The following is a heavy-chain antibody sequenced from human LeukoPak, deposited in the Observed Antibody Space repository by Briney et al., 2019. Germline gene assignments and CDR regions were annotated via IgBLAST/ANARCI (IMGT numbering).Heavy chain of an antibody. CDR3: ARPSYGDYPYY. CDR2: INPSGGST. V-gene: IGHV1-46*01. CDR1: GYTFTSFY. J-gene: IGHJ4*02. Sequence: GASVKVSCKASGYTFTSFYMHWVRQAPGQGLEWMGIINPSGGSTSYAQKFQGRVTMTRDTSTSTVYMELSSLRSEDTAVYYCARPSYGDYPYYWGQGTLVTVSS. D-gene: IGHD4-17*01.